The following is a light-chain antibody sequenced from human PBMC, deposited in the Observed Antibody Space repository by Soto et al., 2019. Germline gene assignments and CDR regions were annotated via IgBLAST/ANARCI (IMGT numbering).Light chain of an antibody. CDR1: NSVAISY. V-gene: IGKV3-20*01. CDR2: GAS. J-gene: IGKJ1*01. CDR3: QQYNLSPQT. Sequence: ETVLTHSPSTRSLSPGGAASLSCTARNSVAISYLAWYQQKPGQAPRLLIYGASSRATGIPDRFSGSGSGTDFTLTISSLQSEDFALYYCQQYNLSPQTFGQGTKVDIK.